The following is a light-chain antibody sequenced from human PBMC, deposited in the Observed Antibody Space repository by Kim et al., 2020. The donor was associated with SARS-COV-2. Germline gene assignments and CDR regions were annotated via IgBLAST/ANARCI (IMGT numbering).Light chain of an antibody. CDR1: QDISNY. V-gene: IGKV1-27*01. Sequence: ASVGDRVTITCRASQDISNYLAWYQQKPGKVPKLLIYAASTLQSGVPSRFSGSGSGTDFTLTISSLQPEDVATYYCQKYNSAPRTFGGGTKVEIK. J-gene: IGKJ4*01. CDR2: AAS. CDR3: QKYNSAPRT.